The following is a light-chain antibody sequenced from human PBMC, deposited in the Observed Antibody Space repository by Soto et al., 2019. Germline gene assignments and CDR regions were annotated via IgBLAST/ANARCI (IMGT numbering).Light chain of an antibody. CDR3: QQYGSSPPRYI. Sequence: EIVLTQSPGTLSLSPGERATLSCRTSQSISSSYLAWYQQKPGQAPRLILYGTSTRATGIPDRFSGSGSGKDFTLTISRLEPEDFAVYHCQQYGSSPPRYIFGQGTKLEIK. CDR1: QSISSSY. J-gene: IGKJ2*01. CDR2: GTS. V-gene: IGKV3-20*01.